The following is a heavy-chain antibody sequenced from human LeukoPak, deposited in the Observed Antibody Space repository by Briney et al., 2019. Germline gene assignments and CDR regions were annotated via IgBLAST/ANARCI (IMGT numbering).Heavy chain of an antibody. V-gene: IGHV1-46*01. J-gene: IGHJ2*01. CDR2: INPSGGST. Sequence: GASVKVSCKVSGYTLTELSMHWVRQAPGKGLEWMGIINPSGGSTSYAQKFQGRVTMTRDTSTSTVYMELSSLRSEDTAVYYCARERKSGSSQTLGYFDLWGRGTLVTVSS. CDR3: ARERKSGSSQTLGYFDL. D-gene: IGHD1-26*01. CDR1: GYTLTELS.